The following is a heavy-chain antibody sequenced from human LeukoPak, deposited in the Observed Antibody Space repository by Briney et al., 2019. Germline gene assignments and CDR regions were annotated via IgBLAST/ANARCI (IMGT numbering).Heavy chain of an antibody. CDR2: MNPNSGNT. J-gene: IGHJ3*02. V-gene: IGHV1-8*03. CDR1: GYTFTSYD. D-gene: IGHD3-3*01. Sequence: EASVKVSCKASGYTFTSYDINWVRQATGQGLEWMGWMNPNSGNTGYAQKFQGRVTITRNISISTAYMELSSLRSEDTAVYYCARGGVYYDFWSGYHDAFDIWGQGTMVTVSS. CDR3: ARGGVYYDFWSGYHDAFDI.